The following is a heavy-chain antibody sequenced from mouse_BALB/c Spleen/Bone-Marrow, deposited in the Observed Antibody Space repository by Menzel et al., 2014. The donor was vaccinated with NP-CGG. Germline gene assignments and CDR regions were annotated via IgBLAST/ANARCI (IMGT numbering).Heavy chain of an antibody. J-gene: IGHJ4*01. D-gene: IGHD2-13*01. CDR2: IWAGGST. Sequence: QVQLQQSGPGLVAPSQSLSITCTVSGFSLSHYGVHWVRQPPGKGLEWLGVIWAGGSTNYISALMSRLTISKDNSKSQVFLKMHSLQTDDTAMYFCARVGDYDYAMDYWGQGTSVTVSS. V-gene: IGHV2-9*02. CDR3: ARVGDYDYAMDY. CDR1: GFSLSHYG.